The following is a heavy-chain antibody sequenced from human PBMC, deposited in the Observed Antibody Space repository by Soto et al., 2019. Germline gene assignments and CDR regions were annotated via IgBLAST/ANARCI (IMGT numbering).Heavy chain of an antibody. CDR3: ARYSYYYDSSGYKGENWFDP. D-gene: IGHD3-22*01. Sequence: SETLSLTCTVSGGSISSSSYYWGWIRQPPGKGLEWIGSIYYSGSTYYNPSLKSRVTISVDTSKNQFSLKLSSVTAADTAVYYCARYSYYYDSSGYKGENWFDPWGQGTLVTVSS. CDR2: IYYSGST. J-gene: IGHJ5*02. V-gene: IGHV4-39*01. CDR1: GGSISSSSYY.